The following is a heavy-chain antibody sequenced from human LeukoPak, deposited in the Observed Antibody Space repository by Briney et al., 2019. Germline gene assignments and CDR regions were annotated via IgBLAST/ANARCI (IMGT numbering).Heavy chain of an antibody. J-gene: IGHJ4*02. CDR1: GYTFASYD. Sequence: ASVKVSCKASGYTFASYDIDWVRQATGQGLEWMGWMNPNSGNTGYAQNFQGRVTMTRNTSIGTAYMELSSLRSEDTAVYYCARGRGRYSYGFGYWGQGTLVTVSS. CDR2: MNPNSGNT. V-gene: IGHV1-8*01. D-gene: IGHD5-18*01. CDR3: ARGRGRYSYGFGY.